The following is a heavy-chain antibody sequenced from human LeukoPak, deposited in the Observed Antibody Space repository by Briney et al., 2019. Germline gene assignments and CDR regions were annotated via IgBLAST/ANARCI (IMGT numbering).Heavy chain of an antibody. CDR3: ALLGYSSSWNNF. J-gene: IGHJ4*02. V-gene: IGHV4-59*11. CDR2: IYYSGTT. D-gene: IGHD2-2*01. CDR1: RGSINSHY. Sequence: PSETLSPTCTVSRGSINSHYWSWMRQPPGKGPERIGYIYYSGTTSYNPSLKSRVTISADTSKNQFSLNLTSVITADTGVYYCALLGYSSSWNNFWGQGTLVTVSS.